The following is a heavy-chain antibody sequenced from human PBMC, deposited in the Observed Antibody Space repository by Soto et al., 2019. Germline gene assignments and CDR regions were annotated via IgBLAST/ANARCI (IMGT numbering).Heavy chain of an antibody. CDR1: GGSISSGVYY. V-gene: IGHV4-31*03. CDR2: MYYIGST. D-gene: IGHD3-16*01. Sequence: PSETLSLTCTVSGGSISSGVYYWSWIRQHPGKGLEWIGYMYYIGSTYYNPSLKSRVTISVDTSKNQFSLKMSSVTAADTAVYYCARDGGLGDQNEVWFDPWGQGPMVTV. J-gene: IGHJ5*02. CDR3: ARDGGLGDQNEVWFDP.